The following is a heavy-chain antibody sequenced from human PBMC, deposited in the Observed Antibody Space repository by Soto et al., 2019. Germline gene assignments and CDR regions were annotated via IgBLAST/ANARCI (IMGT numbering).Heavy chain of an antibody. CDR2: ISWNSGSI. V-gene: IGHV3-9*01. Sequence: PGGSLRLSCAASGFTFDDYAMHWVRQAPGKGLEWVSGISWNSGSIGYADSVKGRFTISRDNAKNSLYLQMNSLRAEDTALYYCAKVLELLHYGMDVWGQATTVTVSS. D-gene: IGHD2-15*01. CDR1: GFTFDDYA. CDR3: AKVLELLHYGMDV. J-gene: IGHJ6*02.